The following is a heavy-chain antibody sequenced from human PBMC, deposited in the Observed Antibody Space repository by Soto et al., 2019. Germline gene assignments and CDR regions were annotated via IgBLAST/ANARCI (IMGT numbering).Heavy chain of an antibody. Sequence: SETLSLTCTVSGASVSSGSYYWNWIRQPPGKGLEWIGCIYDSESTNYNPSLKSRVTISVDTSKNQFSLKLSSVTAADTAVYYCARSGSGTYYNGWFDPWGQGTLVT. V-gene: IGHV4-61*01. J-gene: IGHJ5*02. CDR1: GASVSSGSYY. D-gene: IGHD3-10*01. CDR3: ARSGSGTYYNGWFDP. CDR2: IYDSEST.